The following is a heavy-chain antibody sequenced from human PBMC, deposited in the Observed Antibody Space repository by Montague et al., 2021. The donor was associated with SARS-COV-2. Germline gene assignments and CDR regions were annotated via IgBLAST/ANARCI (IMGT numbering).Heavy chain of an antibody. V-gene: IGHV3-21*01. CDR1: GFTFSSYT. Sequence: SLRLSCAASGFTFSSYTLHWVRQAPGKGLEWVSSISSRSSYIYYADSVKGRFTISRDNAKNSLYLQMNSLRAEDTAVYYCARDDFRIAAAVFDYWGQGTLVTVSS. D-gene: IGHD6-13*01. CDR3: ARDDFRIAAAVFDY. J-gene: IGHJ4*02. CDR2: ISSRSSYI.